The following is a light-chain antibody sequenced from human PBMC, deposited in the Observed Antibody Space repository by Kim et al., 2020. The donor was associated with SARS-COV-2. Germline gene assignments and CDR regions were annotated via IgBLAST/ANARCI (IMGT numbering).Light chain of an antibody. CDR3: NSRDSSGNLNWV. V-gene: IGLV3-19*01. CDR2: DKN. Sequence: LGQTVRITCQGDSLRNYYASWYQQKPGQAPVLVIYDKNNRPSGIPDRFSGSSSGNTASLTITGAQAEDEADYYCNSRDSSGNLNWVFGGGTQLTVL. J-gene: IGLJ3*02. CDR1: SLRNYY.